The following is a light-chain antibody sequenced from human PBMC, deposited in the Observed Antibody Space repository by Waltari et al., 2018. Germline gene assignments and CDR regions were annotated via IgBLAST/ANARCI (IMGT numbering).Light chain of an antibody. CDR3: QHHNNWPPRWT. V-gene: IGKV3-15*01. CDR2: GAS. CDR1: PSVSSK. Sequence: EIVMTQSPATLSVSPGERATLSCRASPSVSSKLAWYQQKPGQAPRLLIYGASTRATGVPARFSGSGSGPEYILTISSLQSEDFAVYYCQHHNNWPPRWTFGQGTK. J-gene: IGKJ1*01.